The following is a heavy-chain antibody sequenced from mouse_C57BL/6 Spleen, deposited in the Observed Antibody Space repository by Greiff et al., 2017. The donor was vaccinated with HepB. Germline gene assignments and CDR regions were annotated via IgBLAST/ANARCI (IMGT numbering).Heavy chain of an antibody. CDR2: IDPNSGGT. CDR1: GYTFTSYW. CDR3: ARGWLPSIYYAMDY. D-gene: IGHD2-3*01. Sequence: QVQLQQSGAELVKPGASVKLSCKASGYTFTSYWMHWVKQRPGRGLEWIGRIDPNSGGTKYNEKFKSKATLTVDKPSSTAYMQLSSLTSEDSAVYYCARGWLPSIYYAMDYWGQGTSVTVSS. V-gene: IGHV1-72*01. J-gene: IGHJ4*01.